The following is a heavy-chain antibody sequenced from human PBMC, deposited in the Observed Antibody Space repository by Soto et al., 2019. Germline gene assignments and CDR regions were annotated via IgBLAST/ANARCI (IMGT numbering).Heavy chain of an antibody. V-gene: IGHV4-39*07. CDR1: GGFVSSSSYS. J-gene: IGHJ6*02. Sequence: PSETLSLTCSVSGGFVSSSSYSWGWIRQSPWKGLEWIGEINHSGSTNYNKSLKSRVTISVDTSKNQFSLKLSSVTAADTAVYYCARGDRVLLWFGELAQYYYYGMDVWGQGTTVTVSS. D-gene: IGHD3-10*01. CDR3: ARGDRVLLWFGELAQYYYYGMDV. CDR2: INHSGST.